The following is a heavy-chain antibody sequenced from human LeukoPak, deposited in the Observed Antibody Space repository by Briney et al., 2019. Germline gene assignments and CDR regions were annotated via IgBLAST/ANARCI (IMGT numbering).Heavy chain of an antibody. J-gene: IGHJ4*02. D-gene: IGHD3-10*01. CDR1: GGSISSSIYY. V-gene: IGHV4-39*07. Sequence: SETLSLTCIVSGGSISSSIYYWAWVRQPPGKGLEWIGTVFYNGATQYSPSLRSRVTISIDTSTNQFSLKLTSVTAADTAVYYCARARYYYGSGSFFGSAQYFDYWGQGTLVTVSS. CDR3: ARARYYYGSGSFFGSAQYFDY. CDR2: VFYNGAT.